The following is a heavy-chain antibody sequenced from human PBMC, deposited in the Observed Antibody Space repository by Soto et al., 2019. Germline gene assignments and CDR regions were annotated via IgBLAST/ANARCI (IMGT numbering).Heavy chain of an antibody. CDR2: IWYGGSNK. Sequence: QVQLVESGGGVVQPGRSLRLSCAASGFTFSSYGMHWVRQAPGKGLEWVAVIWYGGSNKYYADSVKGRFTISRDNSKNTLYLQMNSLRDADTAVYYCASVKEGSGLGGSDYWGQGTLVTVSS. D-gene: IGHD4-17*01. V-gene: IGHV3-33*08. CDR3: ASVKEGSGLGGSDY. CDR1: GFTFSSYG. J-gene: IGHJ4*02.